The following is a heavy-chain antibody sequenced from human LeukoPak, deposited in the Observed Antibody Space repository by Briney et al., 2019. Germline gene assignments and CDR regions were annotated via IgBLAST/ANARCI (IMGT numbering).Heavy chain of an antibody. CDR3: AREVGSSGWYFDGYYYYMDV. V-gene: IGHV4-34*01. CDR1: GFTFSSYE. CDR2: INHSGST. J-gene: IGHJ6*03. Sequence: GSLRLSCAASGFTFSSYEMNWVRQPPGKGLEWIGEINHSGSTNYNPSLKSRVTISVDTSKNQFSLKLSSVTAADTAVYYCAREVGSSGWYFDGYYYYMDVWGKGTTVTISS. D-gene: IGHD6-19*01.